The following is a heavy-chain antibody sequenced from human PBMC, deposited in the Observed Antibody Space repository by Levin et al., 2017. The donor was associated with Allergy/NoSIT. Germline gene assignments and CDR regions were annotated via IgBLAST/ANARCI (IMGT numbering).Heavy chain of an antibody. J-gene: IGHJ4*02. CDR1: GGSISGNSYF. V-gene: IGHV4-39*01. Sequence: SETLSLICTVSGGSISGNSYFWGWIRQPPGKGLEWIGSIYYSGDSYYNPSLKSRVTISVDTSKNQFSLKLSSVTAADTAVYYCARHGNLVVVVGAAGFDYWGQGTLVTVSS. D-gene: IGHD2-15*01. CDR2: IYYSGDS. CDR3: ARHGNLVVVVGAAGFDY.